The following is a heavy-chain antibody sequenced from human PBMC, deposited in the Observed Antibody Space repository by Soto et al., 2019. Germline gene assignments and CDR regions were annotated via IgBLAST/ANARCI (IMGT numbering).Heavy chain of an antibody. J-gene: IGHJ4*02. CDR2: IIPIFGTA. Sequence: QVQLVQSGAEVKKPGSSVKVSCKASGGTFSSYAISWVRQAPGQGLEWMGGIIPIFGTATYAQKFKGRVTITADESTSTAYMELSCLRSEDTAVYYCARDPDYYGSGSYYKCLSGGYGYWGQGTLVTASS. D-gene: IGHD3-10*01. CDR3: ARDPDYYGSGSYYKCLSGGYGY. V-gene: IGHV1-69*01. CDR1: GGTFSSYA.